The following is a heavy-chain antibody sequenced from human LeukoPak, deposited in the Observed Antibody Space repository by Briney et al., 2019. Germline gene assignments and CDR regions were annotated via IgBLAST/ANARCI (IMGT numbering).Heavy chain of an antibody. J-gene: IGHJ4*02. CDR2: IYSGGIT. D-gene: IGHD2/OR15-2a*01. CDR1: GFTINNNY. V-gene: IGHV3-66*01. CDR3: AKKDNGNYFNFDY. Sequence: GGSLRLSCAASGFTINNNYMNWVRQAPGKGLEWVSVIYSGGITYYADSVKGRFTISRDNSKNTLYLQMNSLRAEDTAVYYCAKKDNGNYFNFDYWGQGTLVTVSS.